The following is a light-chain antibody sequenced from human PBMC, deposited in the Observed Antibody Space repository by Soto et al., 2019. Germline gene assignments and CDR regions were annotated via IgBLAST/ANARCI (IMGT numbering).Light chain of an antibody. Sequence: QSVLTQPPSASGTPGQRVTISCSGSTSNIGSSYVYWYQQLPGTAPKLLIFRNNQRPSGVPDRFSGSKSGTPASLAISGLRSEDEADYYCAGWDASLSGHVVFGGGTKLTVL. J-gene: IGLJ2*01. V-gene: IGLV1-47*01. CDR2: RNN. CDR1: TSNIGSSY. CDR3: AGWDASLSGHVV.